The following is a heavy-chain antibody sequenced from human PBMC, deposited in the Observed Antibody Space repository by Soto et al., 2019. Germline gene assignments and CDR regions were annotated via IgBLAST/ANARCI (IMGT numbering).Heavy chain of an antibody. J-gene: IGHJ5*02. D-gene: IGHD4-4*01. CDR3: ARDVVTHMTTSHATDNWFDP. CDR1: GGTFSSYT. Sequence: GASVKVSCKASGGTFSSYTISWVRQAPGQGLEWMGRIIPILGIANYAQKFQGRVTITADKSTSTAYMELSSLRSEDTAVYYCARDVVTHMTTSHATDNWFDPWGQGTLVTVSS. V-gene: IGHV1-69*04. CDR2: IIPILGIA.